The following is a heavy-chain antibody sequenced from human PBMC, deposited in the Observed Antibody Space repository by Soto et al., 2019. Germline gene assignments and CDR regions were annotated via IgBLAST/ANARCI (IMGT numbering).Heavy chain of an antibody. CDR2: ISWNSGST. Sequence: EVQLVESGGGLVQPGRSLRLSCAASGFTFDDYAMHWVRQAPGKGLEWVSGISWNSGSTGYADSVKGRFTISRDNAKNSLYLQMNSLRAEDTALYYCAKDREEQWPSLSGCDYWGQGTLVTVSS. CDR1: GFTFDDYA. CDR3: AKDREEQWPSLSGCDY. D-gene: IGHD6-19*01. V-gene: IGHV3-9*01. J-gene: IGHJ4*02.